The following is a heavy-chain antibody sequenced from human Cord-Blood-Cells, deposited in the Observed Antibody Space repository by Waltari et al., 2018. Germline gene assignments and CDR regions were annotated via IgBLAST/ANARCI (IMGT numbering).Heavy chain of an antibody. J-gene: IGHJ4*02. CDR2: INHSGST. Sequence: QVQLQQWGAGLLKPSETLSLTCAVYGGSFSGYYWSWIRQPPGKGLEWIGEINHSGSTNDNPSLKSRVTIAVDTSKNQFSLKLSSVTAADTAVYYCARGLQLLWFGEFDYWGQGTLVTVSS. V-gene: IGHV4-34*01. CDR3: ARGLQLLWFGEFDY. D-gene: IGHD3-10*01. CDR1: GGSFSGYY.